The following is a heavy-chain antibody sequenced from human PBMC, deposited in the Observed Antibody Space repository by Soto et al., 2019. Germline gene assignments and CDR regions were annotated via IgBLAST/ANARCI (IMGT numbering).Heavy chain of an antibody. J-gene: IGHJ3*01. Sequence: GGSLRRSCAASGFIFTNYAMNWGRQAPGKGLEWVSVIGGRGNSAYYADSVQGRFTISRDNSKNTLSLQMSSLTADDTAIYYCVREGRGSFDFWGRGTRVTVSS. CDR2: IGGRGNSA. V-gene: IGHV3-23*01. CDR3: VREGRGSFDF. CDR1: GFIFTNYA. D-gene: IGHD5-12*01.